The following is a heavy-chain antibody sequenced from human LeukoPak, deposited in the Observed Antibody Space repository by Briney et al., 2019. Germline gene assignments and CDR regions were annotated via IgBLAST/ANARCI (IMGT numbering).Heavy chain of an antibody. Sequence: GGSLRLSCAASGFTFSSYSMNWVRRAPGKGLEWVSSISSSSSYIYYADSVKGRFTISRDNAKNSLYLQMNSLRAEDTAVYYCARDHTYQVGAPGYWGQGTLVTVSS. CDR1: GFTFSSYS. J-gene: IGHJ4*02. CDR3: ARDHTYQVGAPGY. CDR2: ISSSSSYI. V-gene: IGHV3-21*01. D-gene: IGHD1-26*01.